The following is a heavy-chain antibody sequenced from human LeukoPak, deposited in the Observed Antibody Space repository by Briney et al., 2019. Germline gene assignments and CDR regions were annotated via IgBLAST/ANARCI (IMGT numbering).Heavy chain of an antibody. CDR2: IIPIFGTA. V-gene: IGHV1-69*05. Sequence: SVKVSCKASGGTFSSYAISWVRQAPGQGLEWMGGIIPIFGTANYAQKFQGRVTITTDESTSTAYMELSSLRSEDTAVYYCARGATYSSGWYYFDYWGQGTLVTVSS. CDR3: ARGATYSSGWYYFDY. D-gene: IGHD6-19*01. J-gene: IGHJ4*02. CDR1: GGTFSSYA.